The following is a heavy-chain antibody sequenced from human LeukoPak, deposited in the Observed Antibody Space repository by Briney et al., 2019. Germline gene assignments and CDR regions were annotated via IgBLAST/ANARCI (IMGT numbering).Heavy chain of an antibody. D-gene: IGHD3-10*01. CDR1: GFTFSNYG. CDR2: ISGSGGST. CDR3: AKSGDGRTDY. Sequence: GGTLRLSCAASGFTFSNYGMSWVRQAPGKGLEWVSAISGSGGSTYYAHSVKGRFTISRDNSKNTLYLQMNSLRAEDTAVYYCAKSGDGRTDYWGQGTLVTVSS. V-gene: IGHV3-23*01. J-gene: IGHJ4*02.